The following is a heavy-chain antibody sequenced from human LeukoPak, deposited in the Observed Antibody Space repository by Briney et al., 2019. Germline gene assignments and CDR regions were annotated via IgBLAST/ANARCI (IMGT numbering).Heavy chain of an antibody. D-gene: IGHD3-10*01. CDR1: GFTVANNY. CDR2: IYAGGST. CDR3: AREGYAAGTRYGMDV. J-gene: IGHJ6*02. V-gene: IGHV3-66*01. Sequence: GGSLRLSCAASGFTVANNYMSWVRQAPGKGLEWVSVIYAGGSTSYADSVKGRFTISRDSSNNTLYLQMNSLRAEDTAVYYCAREGYAAGTRYGMDVWGQGTTVTVSS.